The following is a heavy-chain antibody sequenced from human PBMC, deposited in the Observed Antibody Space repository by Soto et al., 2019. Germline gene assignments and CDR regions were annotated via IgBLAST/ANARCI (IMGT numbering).Heavy chain of an antibody. D-gene: IGHD1-26*01. CDR3: ARDGGSYYVDY. Sequence: QVQLQESGPGLVKPSETLSLTCTVSGGSVSSGSYYWSWIRQPPGKGLEWIGYIYYSGSTNYNPSLKSRVTISVDTSKNQFSLKLSSVTAADTAVYYCARDGGSYYVDYWGQGTLVTVSS. V-gene: IGHV4-61*01. CDR2: IYYSGST. CDR1: GGSVSSGSYY. J-gene: IGHJ4*02.